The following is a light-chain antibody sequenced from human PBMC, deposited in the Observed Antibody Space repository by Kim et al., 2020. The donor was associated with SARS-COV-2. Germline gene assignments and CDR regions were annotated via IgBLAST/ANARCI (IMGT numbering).Light chain of an antibody. V-gene: IGLV4-69*01. Sequence: QLVLTQSPSASASLGASVKLTCTLSSGHSRNPIAWHQQQAEKGPRYLMTLNSDGSHSKGDGIPDRFSGSSSGAERYLTISGLQSDDEADYYCQTWGTGIWVFGGGTTLTVL. CDR3: QTWGTGIWV. J-gene: IGLJ3*02. CDR1: SGHSRNP. CDR2: LNSDGSH.